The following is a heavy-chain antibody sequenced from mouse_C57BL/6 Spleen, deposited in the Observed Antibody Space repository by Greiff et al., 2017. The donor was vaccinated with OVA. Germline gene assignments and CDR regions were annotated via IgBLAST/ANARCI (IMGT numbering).Heavy chain of an antibody. Sequence: QVQLQQPGAELVRPGSSVKLSCKASGYTFTSYWMHWVKQRPIQGLEWIGNIDPSDSETHYNQKFKDKATLTVDKSSSTAYMQLSSLTSEDSAVYYCARDYYSSSSYYAMDYWGQGTTVTVSS. CDR3: ARDYYSSSSYYAMDY. CDR2: IDPSDSET. J-gene: IGHJ4*01. CDR1: GYTFTSYW. V-gene: IGHV1-52*01. D-gene: IGHD1-1*01.